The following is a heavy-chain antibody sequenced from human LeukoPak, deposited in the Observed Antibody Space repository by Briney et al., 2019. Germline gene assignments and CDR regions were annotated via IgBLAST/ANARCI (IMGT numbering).Heavy chain of an antibody. Sequence: ASVKVSCKASGYTFTSYEIDWVRQATGQGLEWMGWMNPDSGDTAYAQKFQGRITMTRTTSISTAYLDLSGLRSEDTAVYYCATDRGRAFITMIENYYYGMDVWGQGTTVTVSS. D-gene: IGHD3-22*01. V-gene: IGHV1-8*01. CDR3: ATDRGRAFITMIENYYYGMDV. CDR2: MNPDSGDT. CDR1: GYTFTSYE. J-gene: IGHJ6*02.